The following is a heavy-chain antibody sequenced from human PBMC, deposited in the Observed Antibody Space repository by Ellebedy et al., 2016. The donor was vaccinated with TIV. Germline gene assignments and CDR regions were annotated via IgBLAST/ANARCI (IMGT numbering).Heavy chain of an antibody. CDR1: GGSFSGNY. Sequence: MPSETLSLTCAVYGGSFSGNYWSRIRQPPGKGLEWFGEINHSGSTNYNPSLKSRVTISVDTSKNQFSLKLSSATAADTAVYYCASAPGRALTAYYKRDYGMDVWGQGTTVIVSS. J-gene: IGHJ6*02. CDR3: ASAPGRALTAYYKRDYGMDV. D-gene: IGHD3-9*01. V-gene: IGHV4-34*01. CDR2: INHSGST.